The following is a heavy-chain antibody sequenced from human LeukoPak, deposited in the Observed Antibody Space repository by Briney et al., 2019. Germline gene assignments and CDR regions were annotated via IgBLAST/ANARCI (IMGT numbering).Heavy chain of an antibody. V-gene: IGHV3-30*18. CDR3: AKDLKSWYGDYVLYGMDV. J-gene: IGHJ6*02. D-gene: IGHD4-17*01. CDR1: GFTFSSYG. CDR2: ISYDGSNK. Sequence: GGSLRLSCAASGFTFSSYGMHWVRQAPGKGLEWVAVISYDGSNKYYADSVKGRFTISRDNSKNTLYLQMNSLRAEDTAVYYCAKDLKSWYGDYVLYGMDVWGQGTTVTVSS.